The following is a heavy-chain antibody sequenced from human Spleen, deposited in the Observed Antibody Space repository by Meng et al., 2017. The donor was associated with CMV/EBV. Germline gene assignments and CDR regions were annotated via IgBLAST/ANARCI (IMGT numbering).Heavy chain of an antibody. D-gene: IGHD2-2*01. V-gene: IGHV1-69*05. Sequence: SVKVSCKASGGTLSDYAISWVRQAPGQGLEWMGGTIPTLGSTNYAQILRGRVTITTDESTSTAYMELRSLRFEDTAVYYCARDDGLIVLPLASYYAMAVWGQGTTVTVS. CDR3: ARDDGLIVLPLASYYAMAV. J-gene: IGHJ6*02. CDR2: TIPTLGST. CDR1: GGTLSDYA.